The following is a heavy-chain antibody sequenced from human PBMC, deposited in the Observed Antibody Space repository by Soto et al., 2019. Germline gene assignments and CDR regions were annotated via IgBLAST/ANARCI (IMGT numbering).Heavy chain of an antibody. V-gene: IGHV3-21*01. Sequence: GGSLRLSCAASGFTFSSYSMNWVRQAPGKGLEWVSSISSSSSYIYYADSVKGRFTISRDNAKNSLYLQMNSLRAEDTAVYYCARDQTYYYGSGSYFHFDYYYYGMDVWGQGTTVTVSS. CDR2: ISSSSSYI. CDR1: GFTFSSYS. J-gene: IGHJ6*02. D-gene: IGHD3-10*01. CDR3: ARDQTYYYGSGSYFHFDYYYYGMDV.